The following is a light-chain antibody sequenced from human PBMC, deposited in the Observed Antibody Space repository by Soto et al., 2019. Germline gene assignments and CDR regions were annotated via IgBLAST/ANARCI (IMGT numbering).Light chain of an antibody. CDR2: GAS. J-gene: IGKJ1*01. CDR1: QSVSSSY. Sequence: IVLTQSPGTLSLSPGERATLSCRASQSVSSSYLAGYQQKPGQAPRLLIYGASSRATGIPDRFSGSGSGTDFTLTISRLEPGDFAVYYCQQYVTSPPGTFGQGTKVEIK. V-gene: IGKV3-20*01. CDR3: QQYVTSPPGT.